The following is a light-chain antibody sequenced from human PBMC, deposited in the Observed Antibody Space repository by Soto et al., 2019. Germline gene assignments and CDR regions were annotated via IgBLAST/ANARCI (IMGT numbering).Light chain of an antibody. Sequence: IKMTQSPSTLSATVGDRVTITCRASQSINTWLAWYQQKPGKAPKLLIYDASSLESGVPSRFSGSGSGTEFTLTISSLQPDDFATYYCQQCNSYSGMFGQGTKVDIK. CDR3: QQCNSYSGM. V-gene: IGKV1-5*01. CDR1: QSINTW. CDR2: DAS. J-gene: IGKJ1*01.